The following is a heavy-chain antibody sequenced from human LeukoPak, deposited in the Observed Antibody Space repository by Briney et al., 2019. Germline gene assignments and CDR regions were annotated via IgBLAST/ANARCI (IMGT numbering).Heavy chain of an antibody. CDR2: IYYSGST. CDR3: ARDGGGPEYDY. Sequence: SETLSLTCTVSGGSISRGDYYWSWIRQPPGKGLEWIGYIYYSGSTHYNPSLKSRVIMSIDTSKNQFSLELSSVTAADTAVYYCARDGGGPEYDYWGQGPLVTVSS. D-gene: IGHD2-15*01. J-gene: IGHJ4*02. CDR1: GGSISRGDYY. V-gene: IGHV4-30-4*01.